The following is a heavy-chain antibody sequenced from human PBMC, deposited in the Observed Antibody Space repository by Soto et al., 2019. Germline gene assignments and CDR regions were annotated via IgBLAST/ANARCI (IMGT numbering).Heavy chain of an antibody. V-gene: IGHV2-70*04. J-gene: IGHJ6*02. CDR2: IDWDDDK. D-gene: IGHD5-18*01. CDR3: ARSRDTANGMDV. Sequence: SGPTLVNPTQTLTLTCTFSGFSLSTSGMRVSWIRQPPGKALEWLARIDWDDDKFYSTSLKTRLTIPKDTSKNQVVLTMTNMDPVDTATYYCARSRDTANGMDVWGLGTTVTVSS. CDR1: GFSLSTSGMR.